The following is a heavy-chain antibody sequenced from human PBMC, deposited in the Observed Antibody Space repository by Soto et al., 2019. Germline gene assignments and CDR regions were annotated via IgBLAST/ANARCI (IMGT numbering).Heavy chain of an antibody. D-gene: IGHD1-1*01. CDR1: GFTFSNAW. V-gene: IGHV3-15*01. J-gene: IGHJ4*02. CDR3: TTCVYDFNWLGCQVAL. Sequence: EVQLVESGGGLVRPGGSLRLSCAASGFTFSNAWMSWVRQPPGKGLEWVGRIKSKTDGGTTDYAAPVKGRFTISRDNPTNTRYLQMTTLNTEDTAVYHCTTCVYDFNWLGCQVALWGQGTLVTVSS. CDR2: IKSKTDGGTT.